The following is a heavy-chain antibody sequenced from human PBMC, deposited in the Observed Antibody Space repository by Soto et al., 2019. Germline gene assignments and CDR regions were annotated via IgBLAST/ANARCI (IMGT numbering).Heavy chain of an antibody. D-gene: IGHD6-13*01. CDR1: GGSISSYY. J-gene: IGHJ6*03. Sequence: QVQLQESGPGLVKPSETLSLTCTVSGGSISSYYWSWIRQPPGKGLEWIGYIYYSGSTNYNPSLKSRVTISVDTSKNQFSLKLSSVTAADTAVYYCARVSGQQLVPYYYYYMDVWGKGTTVTVSS. CDR2: IYYSGST. CDR3: ARVSGQQLVPYYYYYMDV. V-gene: IGHV4-59*01.